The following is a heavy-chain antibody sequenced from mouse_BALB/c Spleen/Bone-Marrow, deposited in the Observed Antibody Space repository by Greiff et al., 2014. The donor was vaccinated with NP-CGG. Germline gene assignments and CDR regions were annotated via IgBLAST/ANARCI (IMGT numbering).Heavy chain of an antibody. Sequence: VQLQQSGAELVKPGASVKLSCKASGYTFTSYWMHWVKQRPGQGLEWIGGIDPSNGRTNYNEKFKNKATLTVGKSSSTAYMQLSSLTSEDSAVYYCARSTTVVVRYWYFDVWGAGTTVTVSS. CDR1: GYTFTSYW. CDR2: IDPSNGRT. D-gene: IGHD1-1*01. J-gene: IGHJ1*01. V-gene: IGHV1S81*02. CDR3: ARSTTVVVRYWYFDV.